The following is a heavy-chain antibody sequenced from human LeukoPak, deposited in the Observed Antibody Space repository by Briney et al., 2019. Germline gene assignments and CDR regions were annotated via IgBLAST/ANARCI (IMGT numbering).Heavy chain of an antibody. V-gene: IGHV4-59*01. Sequence: PSETLSLTCTVSGGSISSYYWSWIRQPPGKGLEWIGNIYYSGSTNYNPPLKSRVTISVDTSKNQFSLKLSSVTAADTAVYYCTRGSIAYYYMDVWGKGTTVTISS. CDR1: GGSISSYY. D-gene: IGHD3-22*01. J-gene: IGHJ6*03. CDR2: IYYSGST. CDR3: TRGSIAYYYMDV.